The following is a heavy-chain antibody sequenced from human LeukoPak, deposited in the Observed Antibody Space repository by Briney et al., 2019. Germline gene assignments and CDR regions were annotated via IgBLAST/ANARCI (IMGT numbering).Heavy chain of an antibody. CDR1: GGSISSYY. D-gene: IGHD3-3*01. CDR2: IYYSGST. Sequence: SETLSLTCTVSGGSISSYYWSWIRQPPGKGLEWIGYIYYSGSTNYNPSLKSRVTISVDTSKNQFSLKLSSVTAADTAVYYCARGGLYYDFWSGRDIGTFDSWGQGTLVTVSS. V-gene: IGHV4-59*12. CDR3: ARGGLYYDFWSGRDIGTFDS. J-gene: IGHJ5*01.